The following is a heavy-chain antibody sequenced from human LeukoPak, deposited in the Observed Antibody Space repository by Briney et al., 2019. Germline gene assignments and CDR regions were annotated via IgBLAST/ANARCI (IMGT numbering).Heavy chain of an antibody. CDR2: INQNGGEK. CDR3: ARDAGYGWYPG. D-gene: IGHD6-19*01. CDR1: GFSFSSYT. J-gene: IGHJ4*02. V-gene: IGHV3-7*01. Sequence: PGGSLRLSCAASGFSFSSYTMHWVRQAPGKGLEWVANINQNGGEKYYVDSVKGRFTISRDNAKNSLYLQMNSLRAEDTAVYYCARDAGYGWYPGWGQGTLVTVSS.